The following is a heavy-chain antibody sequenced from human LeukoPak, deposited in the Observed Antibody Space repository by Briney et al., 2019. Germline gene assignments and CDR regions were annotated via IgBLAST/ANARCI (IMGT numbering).Heavy chain of an antibody. CDR3: ARDSGSSWREGLNY. CDR2: LYRDGGTT. J-gene: IGHJ4*02. CDR1: GFTVSRSF. Sequence: GGSLRLSCAASGFTVSRSFMNWVRQAPGKGLEWLAILYRDGGTTYYADSVKGRFTISRDNAKNSLYLQMNSLTVEDSAVYYCARDSGSSWREGLNYWGQGTLVTVSS. V-gene: IGHV3-53*01. D-gene: IGHD6-13*01.